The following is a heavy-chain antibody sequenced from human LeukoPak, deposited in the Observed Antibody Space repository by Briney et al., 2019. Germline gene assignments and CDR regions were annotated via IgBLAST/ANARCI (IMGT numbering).Heavy chain of an antibody. J-gene: IGHJ6*02. V-gene: IGHV1-8*01. CDR2: MNPNSGNT. Sequence: ASVKVSCKASGYTFTSYDINWVRQATGQGLEWMGWMNPNSGNTGYAQKFQGRVTMTRNTSISTAYMELSSLRSEDTAVYYCARGAGYYGSGRPNYYYYGMDVWGQGTTVTVSS. D-gene: IGHD3-10*01. CDR3: ARGAGYYGSGRPNYYYYGMDV. CDR1: GYTFTSYD.